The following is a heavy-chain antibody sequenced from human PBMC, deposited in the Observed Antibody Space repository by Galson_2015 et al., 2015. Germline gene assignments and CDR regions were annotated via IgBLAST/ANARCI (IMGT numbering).Heavy chain of an antibody. J-gene: IGHJ6*02. Sequence: SETLSLTCAVSGGSISSSNWWSWVRQPPGKGLEWIGEIYHSGSTNYNPSLKSRVTISVDKSKNQFSLKLSSVTAADTAVYYCASFWNCSGGSCYYYYGMDVWGQGTTVTVSS. CDR3: ASFWNCSGGSCYYYYGMDV. CDR2: IYHSGST. V-gene: IGHV4-4*02. D-gene: IGHD2-15*01. CDR1: GGSISSSNW.